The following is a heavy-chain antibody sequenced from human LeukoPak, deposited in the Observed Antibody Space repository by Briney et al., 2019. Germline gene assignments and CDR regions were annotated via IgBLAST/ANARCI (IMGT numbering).Heavy chain of an antibody. CDR3: ARAVPVTMTDPFDR. J-gene: IGHJ3*01. D-gene: IGHD3-22*01. CDR1: GGSFSGYY. Sequence: SETLSLTCAVYGGSFSGYYWSWIRQPPGKGLEWIGEINHSGSTNYNPSLKSRVTISVDTSRNQFSLKLTSVTAADTAVYYCARAVPVTMTDPFDRWGQGTLVTVSS. V-gene: IGHV4-34*01. CDR2: INHSGST.